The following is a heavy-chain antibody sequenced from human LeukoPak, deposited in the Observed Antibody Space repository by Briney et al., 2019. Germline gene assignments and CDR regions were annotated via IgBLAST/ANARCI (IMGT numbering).Heavy chain of an antibody. J-gene: IGHJ4*02. CDR2: ISSSSSYI. V-gene: IGHV3-21*01. D-gene: IGHD5-18*01. CDR3: ARAEYSYGYLDY. Sequence: GGSLRLSCAASGFTFSSYSMNWVRQAPGKGLEWVSSISSSSSYIYYADSVKGRFTISRDNAKNSLYLQMNSRRAEDTAVYYCARAEYSYGYLDYWGQGTLVTVSS. CDR1: GFTFSSYS.